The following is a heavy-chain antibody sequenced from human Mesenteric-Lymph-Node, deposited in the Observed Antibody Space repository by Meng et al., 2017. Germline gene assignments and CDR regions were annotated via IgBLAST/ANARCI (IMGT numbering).Heavy chain of an antibody. CDR3: ARGGFYDSSGFFYVKDY. V-gene: IGHV1-8*01. CDR2: MNTNSGNS. CDR1: GYTFTSYD. J-gene: IGHJ4*02. Sequence: ASVKVSCKASGYTFTSYDINWVRQATGQGLEWMGWMNTNSGNSGSAQKFQGRLTMTRNPSISTAYMELSSLRSEDTAVYYCARGGFYDSSGFFYVKDYWGQGTLVTVSS. D-gene: IGHD3-22*01.